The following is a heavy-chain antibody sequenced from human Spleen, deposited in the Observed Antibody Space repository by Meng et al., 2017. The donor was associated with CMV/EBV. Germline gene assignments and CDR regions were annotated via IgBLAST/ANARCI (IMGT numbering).Heavy chain of an antibody. J-gene: IGHJ4*02. CDR2: IDTSGGST. D-gene: IGHD3-3*01. CDR3: AKDHDFWSGYYTGIDY. CDR1: GFTFSSFA. V-gene: IGHV3-23*01. Sequence: SGFTFSSFAMSWVRQAPGKGLEWVSGIDTSGGSTSYADSVKGRFTISRDNSKYTLYLQMDSLRAEDTAVYYCAKDHDFWSGYYTGIDYWGQGTLVTVSS.